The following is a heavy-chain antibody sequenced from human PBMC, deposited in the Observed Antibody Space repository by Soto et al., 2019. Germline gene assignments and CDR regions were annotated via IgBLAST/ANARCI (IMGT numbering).Heavy chain of an antibody. J-gene: IGHJ3*02. CDR3: ARDSPAFDI. CDR2: ISYDGSDK. CDR1: GFTFSSYA. V-gene: IGHV3-30-3*01. Sequence: GGSLRLSCAASGFTFSSYAMHWVRQAPGKGLEWVAVISYDGSDKYYADSVKGRFTISRDNSKNTLYLQMNSLRAEDTAVYYCARDSPAFDIWGQGTMVTVSS.